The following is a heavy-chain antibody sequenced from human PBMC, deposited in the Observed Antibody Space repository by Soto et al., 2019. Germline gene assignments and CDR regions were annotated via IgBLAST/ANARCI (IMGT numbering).Heavy chain of an antibody. CDR2: ISYDGSVK. Sequence: QVQLVESGGGVVQPGRSLRLSCAASGFTFSNYGMHWVRQAPGKGLEWVAVISYDGSVKYFGDSVKGRFTISRDNSQHTLCLQMSSLRAEDTAVYYCAKPSEPYSAPYYFDSGGQGTLVTVSS. D-gene: IGHD4-4*01. CDR1: GFTFSNYG. V-gene: IGHV3-30*18. CDR3: AKPSEPYSAPYYFDS. J-gene: IGHJ4*02.